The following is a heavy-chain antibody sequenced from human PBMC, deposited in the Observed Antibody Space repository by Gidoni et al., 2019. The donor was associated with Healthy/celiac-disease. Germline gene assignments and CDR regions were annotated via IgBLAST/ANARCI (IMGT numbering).Heavy chain of an antibody. Sequence: EVQLVESGGGLVKPGGFLRLSCAASGFTFSSYSMNWVRQAPGKGLEWVSSISRSSSYIYYADSVKGRFTISRDNAKNSLYLQMNSLRAEDTAVYYCARDTGRSSSWFDYWGQGTLVTVSS. V-gene: IGHV3-21*01. CDR2: ISRSSSYI. J-gene: IGHJ4*02. CDR1: GFTFSSYS. CDR3: ARDTGRSSSWFDY. D-gene: IGHD6-13*01.